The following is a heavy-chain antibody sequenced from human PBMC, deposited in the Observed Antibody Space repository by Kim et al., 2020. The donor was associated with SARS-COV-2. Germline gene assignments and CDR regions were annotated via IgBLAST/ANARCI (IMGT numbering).Heavy chain of an antibody. D-gene: IGHD5-18*01. CDR3: SGSRDGYRSDY. J-gene: IGHJ4*02. Sequence: GGSLRLSCAASGFTFNAFGVHWVRQASGKGLEWVGRIRNKGNNYATTYAASVKGRFTISRDDSKNTAYLQMNSLKTEDTAMYYCSGSRDGYRSDYWGQGTLVTVSP. CDR2: IRNKGNNYAT. V-gene: IGHV3-73*01. CDR1: GFTFNAFG.